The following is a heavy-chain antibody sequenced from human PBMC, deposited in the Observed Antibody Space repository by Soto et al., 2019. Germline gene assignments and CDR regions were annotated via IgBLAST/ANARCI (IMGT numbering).Heavy chain of an antibody. CDR2: INPNSGGT. CDR3: ARDARGDEAPMDY. D-gene: IGHD3-10*01. J-gene: IGHJ4*02. V-gene: IGHV1-2*04. CDR1: GYIFTGYY. Sequence: QVQLVQSGAEVKKPGASVKASCKATGYIFTGYYMHWVRQAPGQGLEWMGWINPNSGGTNYAQKFQGWVTMTRDTSISTAYMELSRLRSDDTAVYYCARDARGDEAPMDYWGQGTLVTVSS.